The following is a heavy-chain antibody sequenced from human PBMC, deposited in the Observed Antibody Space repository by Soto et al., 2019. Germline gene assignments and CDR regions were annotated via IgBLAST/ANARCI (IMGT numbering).Heavy chain of an antibody. V-gene: IGHV1-46*01. Sequence: ASVKVSCKASGYTFTGYYMHWVRQAPGQGLEWMGIINPNGGSTSYAQKFQGRVTMTRDTSTSTVYMELSSLRSEDTAVYYCARDTGDRQNRYNWNERRVLSWFDPWGQGTLVTVSS. CDR1: GYTFTGYY. D-gene: IGHD1-1*01. CDR3: ARDTGDRQNRYNWNERRVLSWFDP. J-gene: IGHJ5*02. CDR2: INPNGGST.